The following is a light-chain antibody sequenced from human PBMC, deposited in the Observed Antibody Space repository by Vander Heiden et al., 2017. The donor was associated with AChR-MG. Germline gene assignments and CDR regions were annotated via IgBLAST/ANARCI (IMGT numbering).Light chain of an antibody. CDR3: QQHFDWPRT. CDR2: DAF. V-gene: IGKV3-11*01. Sequence: LLTQSPATLSLSPGEGATFSCRPSQSVGTSVGWYQQRRGQPPRLLIGDAFRRAAGTPGRCSASGAGKDFTLNINNLEHGDFGTYYCQQHFDWPRTFGRGTKVEVK. CDR1: QSVGTS. J-gene: IGKJ4*02.